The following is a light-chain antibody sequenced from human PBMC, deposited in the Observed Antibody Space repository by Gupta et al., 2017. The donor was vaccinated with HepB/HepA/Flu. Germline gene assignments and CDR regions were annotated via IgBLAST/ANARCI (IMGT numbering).Light chain of an antibody. CDR2: VAS. CDR1: QSISTN. Sequence: DIQLTHSPSSLSASVGDRVTITCRASQSISTNLNWYQQKPGKAPKLLIYVASKWQSGVPLRFSGSGSGTDFTLTISRRQPEDFAIYFCQQKDNTPFTFGHGTRVDIK. V-gene: IGKV1-39*01. CDR3: QQKDNTPFT. J-gene: IGKJ3*01.